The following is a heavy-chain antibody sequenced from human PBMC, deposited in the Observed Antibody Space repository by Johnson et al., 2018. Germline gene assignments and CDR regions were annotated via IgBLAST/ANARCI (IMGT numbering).Heavy chain of an antibody. CDR2: IKSKIDGEAS. D-gene: IGHD1-26*01. Sequence: EVQLLESGGGLVKPGGSLRLSCAVSGLTFSHAWMNWVRQAPGKGLEWVGRIKSKIDGEASDYAAPVKGRFTISRDDSKNTLFLQMNSLKTEDTAFYYCSTGWGGNDYREAWGQR. CDR3: STGWGGNDYREA. CDR1: GLTFSHAW. J-gene: IGHJ5*02. V-gene: IGHV3-15*01.